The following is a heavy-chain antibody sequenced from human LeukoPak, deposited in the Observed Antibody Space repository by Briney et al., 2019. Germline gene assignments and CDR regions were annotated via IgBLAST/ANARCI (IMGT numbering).Heavy chain of an antibody. J-gene: IGHJ3*02. V-gene: IGHV1-46*01. D-gene: IGHD6-19*01. CDR1: GYTFTSYG. CDR2: INPSGGSS. CDR3: ARNSSDWYRGSFDI. Sequence: ASVKVSCKASGYTFTSYGISWVRQAPGQGLEWMGFINPSGGSSRYPQKFQGRLSMTRDMSTSTVYMELSSLRSEDTAVYYCARNSSDWYRGSFDIWGQGTMVIVSS.